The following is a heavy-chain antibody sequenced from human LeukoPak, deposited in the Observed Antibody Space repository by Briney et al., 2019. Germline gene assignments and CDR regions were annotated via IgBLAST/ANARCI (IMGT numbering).Heavy chain of an antibody. J-gene: IGHJ4*02. CDR2: ISGGGHNS. D-gene: IGHD6-13*01. CDR1: GFTFSSYA. CDR3: AKDRSSWYYPFDY. Sequence: PGGSLRLSCAASGFTFSSYAMSWVRQAPGKGLEWVSVISGGGHNSYYADSVRGRFTISRDNSKNTVYLQMNSLRVEDAAVYYCAKDRSSWYYPFDYWGQGSMVTVSS. V-gene: IGHV3-23*01.